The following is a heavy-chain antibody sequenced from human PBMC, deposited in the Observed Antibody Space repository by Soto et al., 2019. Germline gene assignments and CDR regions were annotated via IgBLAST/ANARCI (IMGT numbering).Heavy chain of an antibody. V-gene: IGHV2-5*02. CDR1: GFSLSTSGVG. CDR3: AHTSITMVRGSYYGMDV. CDR2: IYWDDDK. Sequence: QITLKESGPTLVKPTQTLTLTCTFSGFSLSTSGVGVGWIRQPPGKALEWLALIYWDDDKRYSPSLKSRLTITKDTSKNQVVLTMTNMDPVDTATYYFAHTSITMVRGSYYGMDVWGQGTTVTVSS. D-gene: IGHD3-10*01. J-gene: IGHJ6*02.